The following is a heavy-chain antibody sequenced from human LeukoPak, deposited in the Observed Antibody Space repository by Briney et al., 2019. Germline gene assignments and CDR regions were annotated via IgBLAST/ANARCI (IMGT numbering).Heavy chain of an antibody. CDR1: GGTFISYA. CDR2: IIPIFGTA. J-gene: IGHJ6*02. CDR3: ARGVSSSGWYEGPYYYYGMDV. D-gene: IGHD6-19*01. Sequence: SVKVSCKASGGTFISYAISWVRQAPGQGLEWMGGIIPIFGTANYAQKFQGRVTITADESTSTAYMELSSLRSEDTAVYYCARGVSSSGWYEGPYYYYGMDVWGQGTTVTVSS. V-gene: IGHV1-69*13.